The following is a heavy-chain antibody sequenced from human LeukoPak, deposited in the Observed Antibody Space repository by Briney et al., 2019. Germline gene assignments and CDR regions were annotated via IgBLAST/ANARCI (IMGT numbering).Heavy chain of an antibody. CDR3: ARDGGSRIQLWSIPDYYYYYMDV. CDR2: ISSSSSSYI. CDR1: GFTFSSYS. Sequence: GGSLRLSCAASGFTFSSYSMNWVRQAPGKGLEWVSSISSSSSSYIYYADSVKGRFTISRDNAKNSLYLQMNSLRAEDTAVYYCARDGGSRIQLWSIPDYYYYYMDVWGKGTTVTVSS. D-gene: IGHD5-18*01. V-gene: IGHV3-21*01. J-gene: IGHJ6*03.